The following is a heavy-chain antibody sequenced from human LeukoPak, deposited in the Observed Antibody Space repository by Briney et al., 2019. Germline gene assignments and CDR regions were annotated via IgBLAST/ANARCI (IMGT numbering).Heavy chain of an antibody. V-gene: IGHV1-69*05. CDR2: IIPIFGTA. CDR3: ARRFTYYNDSSGYSLDAFDI. J-gene: IGHJ3*02. D-gene: IGHD3-22*01. Sequence: SVKVSCKASGGTFSSYAISWVRQAPGQGLEWMGGIIPIFGTANYAQKFQGRVTITTDESTSTAYMELSSLRSEDTAVYYCARRFTYYNDSSGYSLDAFDIWGQGTMVTVSS. CDR1: GGTFSSYA.